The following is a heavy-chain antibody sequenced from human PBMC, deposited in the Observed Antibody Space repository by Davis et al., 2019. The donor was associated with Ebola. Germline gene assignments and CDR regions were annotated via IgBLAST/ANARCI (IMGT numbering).Heavy chain of an antibody. J-gene: IGHJ6*02. CDR3: ARGGEYYYESSGYYYYYGMDV. V-gene: IGHV4-59*08. CDR1: GGSISSYY. Sequence: PSETLSLTCTASGGSISSYYWRWIRQPPGKGLEWNGYIYYSGSTNYNPSLKSRVTISVDTSKNQFSLKLSSVTAADTAVYYCARGGEYYYESSGYYYYYGMDVWGQGTTVTVSS. D-gene: IGHD3-22*01. CDR2: IYYSGST.